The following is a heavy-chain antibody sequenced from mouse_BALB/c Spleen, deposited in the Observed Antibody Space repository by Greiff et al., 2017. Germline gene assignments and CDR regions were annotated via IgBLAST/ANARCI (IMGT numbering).Heavy chain of an antibody. D-gene: IGHD2-4*01. Sequence: EVQLQQSGAELVKPGASVKLSCTASGFNIKDTYMHWVKQRPEQGLEWIGRIDPANGNTKYDPKFQGKATITADTSSNTAYLQLSSLTSEDTAVYYCAPYDYDVKNYWGQGTTLTVSS. CDR2: IDPANGNT. CDR1: GFNIKDTY. CDR3: APYDYDVKNY. V-gene: IGHV14-3*02. J-gene: IGHJ2*01.